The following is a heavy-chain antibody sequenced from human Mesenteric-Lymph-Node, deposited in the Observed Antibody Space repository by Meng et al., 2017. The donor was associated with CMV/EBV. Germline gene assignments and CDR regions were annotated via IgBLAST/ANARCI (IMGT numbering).Heavy chain of an antibody. D-gene: IGHD3-10*01. V-gene: IGHV1-69*02. CDR1: GGTFSSYT. CDR2: IIPILGIA. Sequence: SVKVSCKASGGTFSSYTISWVRQAPGQGLEWMGRIIPILGIANYAQKFQGRVTITADKSTSTAYMELSSLRSEDTAVYYCARAREGVTNYYGMDVWGQGTTVTVSS. J-gene: IGHJ6*02. CDR3: ARAREGVTNYYGMDV.